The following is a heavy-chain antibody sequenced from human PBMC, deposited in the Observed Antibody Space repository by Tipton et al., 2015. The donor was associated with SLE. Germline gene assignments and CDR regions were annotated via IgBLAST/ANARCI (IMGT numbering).Heavy chain of an antibody. CDR3: TRDPYYYDSSGSPYSY. J-gene: IGHJ4*02. V-gene: IGHV4-39*07. CDR1: GGSISSSSYY. D-gene: IGHD3-22*01. CDR2: IYHSGST. Sequence: TLSLTCTVSGGSISSSSYYWGWIRQPPGKGLEWIGSIYHSGSTYYNPSLKSRVTISVDTSKNQFSLKLNSVTAADTAVYYCTRDPYYYDSSGSPYSYWGQGTLVTVSS.